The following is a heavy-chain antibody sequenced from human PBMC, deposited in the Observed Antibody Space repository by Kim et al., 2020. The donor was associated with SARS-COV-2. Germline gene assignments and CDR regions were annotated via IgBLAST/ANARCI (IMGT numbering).Heavy chain of an antibody. Sequence: VTGRFTITRDNSQNPLYLKMNNLRAEDTAVYYCAKERRKYCSGGSCHLEYWGQGTLVTVSS. D-gene: IGHD2-15*01. J-gene: IGHJ4*02. V-gene: IGHV3-33*06. CDR3: AKERRKYCSGGSCHLEY.